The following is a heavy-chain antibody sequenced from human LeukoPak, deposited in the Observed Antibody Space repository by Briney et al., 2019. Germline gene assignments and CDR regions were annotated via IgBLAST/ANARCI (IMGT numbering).Heavy chain of an antibody. CDR3: ARDKYGGYDSKDY. J-gene: IGHJ4*02. Sequence: GGSLRLSCAASGFTFSSYAMHWVRQAPGKGLEWVAVISYDGSNKYYADSVKGRFTISRDNSKNTLYLQMNSLRAEDTAVYYCARDKYGGYDSKDYWGQGTLVTVSS. V-gene: IGHV3-30-3*01. CDR2: ISYDGSNK. D-gene: IGHD5-12*01. CDR1: GFTFSSYA.